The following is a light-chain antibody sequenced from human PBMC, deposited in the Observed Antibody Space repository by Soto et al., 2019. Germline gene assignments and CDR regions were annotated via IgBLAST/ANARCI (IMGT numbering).Light chain of an antibody. CDR1: QSVTSNS. V-gene: IGKV3-20*01. J-gene: IGKJ5*01. Sequence: EIVLTQSPGTLSLSPVERATLSCRAIQSVTSNSLAWYHQKFGQPPRLLIYGASSRATGIPDRFSGSGSGTDFTLTISRLEPEDFAVYYCQQYGSSLITFGQGTRLEIK. CDR3: QQYGSSLIT. CDR2: GAS.